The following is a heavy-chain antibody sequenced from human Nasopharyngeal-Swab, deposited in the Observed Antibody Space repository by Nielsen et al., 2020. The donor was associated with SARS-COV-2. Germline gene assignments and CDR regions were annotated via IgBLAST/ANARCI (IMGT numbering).Heavy chain of an antibody. V-gene: IGHV3-73*01. J-gene: IGHJ4*02. CDR2: IRSKGNTYAT. CDR1: GFTFSDSA. D-gene: IGHD2-15*01. CDR3: TRCGGGCYSGRDY. Sequence: GESLKISCAASGFTFSDSAIHWVRQASGKGLEWVGRIRSKGNTYATAYAASVNGRFIIFRDDPTNTAYLQMNSLKTEDTAMYYCTRCGGGCYSGRDYWGQGTLVTVSS.